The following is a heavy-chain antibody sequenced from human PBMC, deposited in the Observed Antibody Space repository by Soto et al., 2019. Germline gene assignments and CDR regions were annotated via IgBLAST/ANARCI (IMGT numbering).Heavy chain of an antibody. D-gene: IGHD5-12*01. CDR1: GGSFKSDY. J-gene: IGHJ4*02. CDR2: IGYSGTT. V-gene: IGHV4-59*08. CDR3: VRHQSGYDYGLTHFDY. Sequence: QVQLQESGPGLVKASETLSLTCTVSGGSFKSDYWSWIRQPPGKGLEWIGYIGYSGTTNYNPSLNSRISILVDTSKNQFSLRVTSVTAADTAVYYCVRHQSGYDYGLTHFDYWGQGTLVTVSS.